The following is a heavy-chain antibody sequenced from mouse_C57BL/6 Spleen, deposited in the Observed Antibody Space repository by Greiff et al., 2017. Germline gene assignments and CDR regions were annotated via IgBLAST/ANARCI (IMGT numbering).Heavy chain of an antibody. CDR3: AYYGNYNAMDY. CDR2: IYPRSGNT. Sequence: QVQLQQSGAELARPGASVKLSCKASGYTFTSYGISWVKQRTGQGLEWIGEIYPRSGNTYYNEKFKGKATLTADKSSSTAYMELRGLTSEDSAVYCCAYYGNYNAMDYWGQGTSVTVSS. CDR1: GYTFTSYG. J-gene: IGHJ4*01. D-gene: IGHD2-1*01. V-gene: IGHV1-81*01.